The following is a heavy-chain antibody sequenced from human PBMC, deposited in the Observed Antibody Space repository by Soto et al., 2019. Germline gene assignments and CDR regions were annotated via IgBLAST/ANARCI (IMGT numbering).Heavy chain of an antibody. CDR2: IESKTDGGTT. CDR1: GFTLSNAW. D-gene: IGHD3-22*01. J-gene: IGHJ4*01. CDR3: TTDSYSTIIIVRFDY. V-gene: IGHV3-15*07. Sequence: GGSLRLSCAASGFTLSNAWINWVRQAPGKGLEWVGRIESKTDGGTTDYAEPVKGRFAISRDDSNNMVYLQMNSLKIEDTAVYYCTTDSYSTIIIVRFDYWGHGTLVTVSS.